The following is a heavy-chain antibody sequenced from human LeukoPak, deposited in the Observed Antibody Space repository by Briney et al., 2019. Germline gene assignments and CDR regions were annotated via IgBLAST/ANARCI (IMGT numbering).Heavy chain of an antibody. CDR1: GFIFSSYA. J-gene: IGHJ3*02. Sequence: GGSLRLSCAASGFIFSSYAMHWVRQAPGKGLEWVSLISGDGGSTYYADSVKGRFTISRDNSKNSLYLQMNSLRTEDTALYYCAKDIGFGAFDIWGQGTMVTVSS. V-gene: IGHV3-43*02. CDR3: AKDIGFGAFDI. D-gene: IGHD3-16*01. CDR2: ISGDGGST.